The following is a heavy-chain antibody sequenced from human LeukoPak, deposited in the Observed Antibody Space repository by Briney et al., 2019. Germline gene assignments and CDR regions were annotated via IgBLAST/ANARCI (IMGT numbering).Heavy chain of an antibody. D-gene: IGHD3-3*01. CDR1: GYTFSSYW. J-gene: IGHJ4*02. CDR3: ARQNDFRLDY. V-gene: IGHV5-51*01. CDR2: IYPGDSDT. Sequence: GESLKISCKGSGYTFSSYWIGWVRQTPGKGLEWMGIIYPGDSDTRHSPSLQGQVTISVDTSIGTAYLQWSSLKASDTAIYYCARQNDFRLDYWGQGTLVTVSS.